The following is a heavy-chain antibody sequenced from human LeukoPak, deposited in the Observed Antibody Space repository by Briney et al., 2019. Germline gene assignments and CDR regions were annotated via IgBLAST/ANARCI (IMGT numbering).Heavy chain of an antibody. D-gene: IGHD2-15*01. CDR1: GFTFSSYG. CDR2: ISYDGSNK. CDR3: AKNADSYCSGGSCYYYFDY. Sequence: GRSLRLSCAASGFTFSSYGMHWVRQAPGKGLEWVAVISYDGSNKYYADSVKGRFTISRDNSKNTLYLQMNSLRAEDTAVYYCAKNADSYCSGGSCYYYFDYWGQGTLVTVSS. V-gene: IGHV3-30*18. J-gene: IGHJ4*02.